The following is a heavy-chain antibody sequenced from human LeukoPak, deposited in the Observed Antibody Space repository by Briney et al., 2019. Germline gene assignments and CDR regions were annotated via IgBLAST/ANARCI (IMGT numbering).Heavy chain of an antibody. CDR2: IYYSGST. J-gene: IGHJ4*02. CDR1: GGSISSGGYY. V-gene: IGHV4-31*03. D-gene: IGHD3-10*01. CDR3: AREPRITMVRGVIIGYFDY. Sequence: PSETLSLTCTVSGGSISSGGYYWSWIRQHPEKGLEWIGYIYYSGSTYYNPSLKSRVTISVDTSKNQFSLKLSSVTAADTAVYYCAREPRITMVRGVIIGYFDYWGQGTLVTVSS.